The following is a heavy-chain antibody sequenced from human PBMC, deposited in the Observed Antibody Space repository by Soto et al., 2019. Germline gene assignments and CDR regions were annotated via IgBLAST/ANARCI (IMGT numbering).Heavy chain of an antibody. J-gene: IGHJ4*02. Sequence: ASVKVSCKASGYTFTSYGITWVRQAPGQGLEWMGWISAHNGNTDYAQKLQGRVIVTRDTSTSTAYMELRSLISDDTAVYDCARGRYGDYWGQGALVTVSS. V-gene: IGHV1-18*01. CDR3: ARGRYGDY. CDR2: ISAHNGNT. D-gene: IGHD1-1*01. CDR1: GYTFTSYG.